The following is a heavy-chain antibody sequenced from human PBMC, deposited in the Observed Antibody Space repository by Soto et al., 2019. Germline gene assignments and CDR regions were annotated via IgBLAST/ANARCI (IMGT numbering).Heavy chain of an antibody. CDR1: GGTFSSYT. D-gene: IGHD2-2*01. Sequence: QVQLVQSGAEVKKPGSSVKVSCKASGGTFSSYTISWVRQAPGQGLEWMGRIIPILGIANYAQKFQGRVTITADKSTSTAYMELSSLRSEDTAVYYCARGLGYCISTSCSSAEYFQHWGQGTLVTVSS. V-gene: IGHV1-69*02. CDR2: IIPILGIA. J-gene: IGHJ1*01. CDR3: ARGLGYCISTSCSSAEYFQH.